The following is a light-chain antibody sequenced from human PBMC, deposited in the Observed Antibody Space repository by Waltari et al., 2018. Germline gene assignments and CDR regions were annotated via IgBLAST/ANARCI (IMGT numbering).Light chain of an antibody. Sequence: ESVLTRSPATLSLSPGERATLSCRASQSVRSYLAWYQQKPGQAPRLLIYDASNRATGIPARFSGSGSGTDFTLTISSLEPEDVAVYYCQQRSNWPLTFGGGTKVEI. J-gene: IGKJ4*01. CDR2: DAS. CDR1: QSVRSY. CDR3: QQRSNWPLT. V-gene: IGKV3-11*01.